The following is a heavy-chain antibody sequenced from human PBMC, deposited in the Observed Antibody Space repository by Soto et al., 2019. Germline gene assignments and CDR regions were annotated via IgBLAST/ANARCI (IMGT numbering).Heavy chain of an antibody. J-gene: IGHJ6*02. CDR3: ARRKKWYKLLWRYYSGMDV. D-gene: IGHD2-2*01. CDR1: RGTFSSYA. V-gene: IGHV1-69*13. CDR2: IIPIFGTA. Sequence: SVKVSCKASRGTFSSYAISWGGQAPGQGLEWMGGIIPIFGTANYAQKFQGRVTITADESTSTAYMELSSLRSEDTAVYYCARRKKWYKLLWRYYSGMDVWGQ.